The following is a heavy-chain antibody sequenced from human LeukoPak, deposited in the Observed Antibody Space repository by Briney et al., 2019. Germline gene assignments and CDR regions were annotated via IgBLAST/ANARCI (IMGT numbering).Heavy chain of an antibody. CDR3: AREPAKGMATIPFDY. Sequence: GSLRLSCAASGFTFSDYYMSWIRQAPGKGLEWIGSIYYSGSTYYNPSLKSRVTISVDTSKNQFSLKLSSVTAADTAVYYCAREPAKGMATIPFDYWGQGTLVTVSS. CDR1: GFTFSDYY. CDR2: IYYSGST. D-gene: IGHD5-24*01. J-gene: IGHJ4*02. V-gene: IGHV4-38-2*02.